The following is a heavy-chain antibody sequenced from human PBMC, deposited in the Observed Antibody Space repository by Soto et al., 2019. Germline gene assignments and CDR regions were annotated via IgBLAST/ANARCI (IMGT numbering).Heavy chain of an antibody. CDR3: ARVPKVVLVPAAMRNWYGDL. V-gene: IGHV4-4*03. D-gene: IGHD2-2*01. J-gene: IGHJ2*01. Sequence: PDTLSLTCAVSGGSISSSHWWSWVRQPPVHGLEWIGYIYYSGSTNYNPSLKSRVTISVDTSKNQFSLKLSSVTAADTAVYYCARVPKVVLVPAAMRNWYGDLSGRGTLVTVS. CDR1: GGSISSSHW. CDR2: IYYSGST.